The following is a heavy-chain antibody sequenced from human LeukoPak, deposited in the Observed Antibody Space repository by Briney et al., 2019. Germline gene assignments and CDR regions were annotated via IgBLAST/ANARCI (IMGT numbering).Heavy chain of an antibody. CDR2: VNPNSGGT. D-gene: IGHD1-26*01. Sequence: ASVKVSRQASGYTFTDYYIHWVQQAPGQGLEWMGWVNPNSGGTNYAQKFQGRVTMTRDTSIGTAYMELSRLTSDDTALHYCARNVGPSRGPYYFDYWGQATLVTVSS. CDR3: ARNVGPSRGPYYFDY. J-gene: IGHJ4*02. CDR1: GYTFTDYY. V-gene: IGHV1-2*02.